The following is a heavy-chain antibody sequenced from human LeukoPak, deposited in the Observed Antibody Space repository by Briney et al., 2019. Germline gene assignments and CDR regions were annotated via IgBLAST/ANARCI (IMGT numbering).Heavy chain of an antibody. Sequence: GGSLKLSCAASGFTFSGSAMHWVRQASGKGLEWVGRIRSKANSYATAYAASVKGRFTISRDDSKNTAYLQMSSLKTEDTAVYCCTSPTYGPVDYWGQGTLVTVSS. D-gene: IGHD3-10*01. CDR3: TSPTYGPVDY. J-gene: IGHJ4*02. V-gene: IGHV3-73*01. CDR1: GFTFSGSA. CDR2: IRSKANSYAT.